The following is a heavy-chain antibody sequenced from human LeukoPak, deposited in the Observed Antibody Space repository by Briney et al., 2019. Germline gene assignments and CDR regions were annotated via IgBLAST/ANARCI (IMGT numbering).Heavy chain of an antibody. CDR3: VSFYETY. CDR1: GFTFSSSA. V-gene: IGHV3-74*01. J-gene: IGHJ4*02. Sequence: GGSLRLSCAASGFTFSSSAMSWVRQAPGKGLVWVLHINSDGSWTSYADSVKGRFTISKDNAKNTVYLQMNNLRAEDTAVYYCVSFYETYWGRGTLVTVSS. CDR2: INSDGSWT. D-gene: IGHD2-2*01.